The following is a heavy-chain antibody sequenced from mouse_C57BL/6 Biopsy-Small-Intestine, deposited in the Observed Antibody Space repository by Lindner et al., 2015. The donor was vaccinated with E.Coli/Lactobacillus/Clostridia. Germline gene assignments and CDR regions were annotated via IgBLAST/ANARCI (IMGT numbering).Heavy chain of an antibody. CDR1: GYTFTTYP. CDR3: ARSRNWDATMDY. V-gene: IGHV1-47*01. Sequence: VQLQESGAELVKPGASVKMSCKASGYTFTTYPIEWMKQNHGKSLEWIGNFHPYNDDTKYNEKFKGKATLTVEKSSTTVYLELSRLTPDDSAVYYCARSRNWDATMDYWGQGTSVTVSS. D-gene: IGHD4-1*01. CDR2: FHPYNDDT. J-gene: IGHJ4*01.